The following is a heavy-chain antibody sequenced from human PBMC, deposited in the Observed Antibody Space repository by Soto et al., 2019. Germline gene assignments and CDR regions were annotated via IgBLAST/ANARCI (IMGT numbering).Heavy chain of an antibody. J-gene: IGHJ4*02. CDR1: GGTFSNSA. CDR2: IIPIFTTT. CDR3: ARPSGLLGQYSALVDY. D-gene: IGHD6-6*01. Sequence: SVKVSCKGSGGTFSNSAIAWVRQAPGQGLEWLGMIIPIFTTTNYAQKFKDRLTISADGSTSTAYMELSGLKSEDTAVYFCARPSGLLGQYSALVDYWGQGALVTVSS. V-gene: IGHV1-69*13.